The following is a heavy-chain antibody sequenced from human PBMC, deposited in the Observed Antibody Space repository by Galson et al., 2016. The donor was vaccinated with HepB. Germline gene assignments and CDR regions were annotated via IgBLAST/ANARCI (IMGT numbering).Heavy chain of an antibody. CDR1: GGTFSSYA. Sequence: SVKVSCKASGGTFSSYAISWVRQAPGQGLEWMGGIIPIFGTANYAQKFQGRVTITADESTRTAYMELSNLRSEDTAVYYCARGRYGDQRPYDYYYGMDVWGQGTTVTVSS. CDR3: ARGRYGDQRPYDYYYGMDV. J-gene: IGHJ6*02. V-gene: IGHV1-69*13. CDR2: IIPIFGTA. D-gene: IGHD4-17*01.